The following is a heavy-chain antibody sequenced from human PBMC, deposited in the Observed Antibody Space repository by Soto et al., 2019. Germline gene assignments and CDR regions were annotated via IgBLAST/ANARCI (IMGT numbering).Heavy chain of an antibody. CDR2: INPSGGST. D-gene: IGHD4-17*01. CDR1: GYTFTSYY. CDR3: ARVSLHTVTTSHFDY. V-gene: IGHV1-46*01. J-gene: IGHJ4*02. Sequence: AAAVKVSCKASGYTFTSYYMHCVRQAPGQGLEWMGIINPSGGSTSYAQKFQGRVTMTRDTSTSTVYMELSSLRSEDTAVYYCARVSLHTVTTSHFDYWGQGTLVTVSS.